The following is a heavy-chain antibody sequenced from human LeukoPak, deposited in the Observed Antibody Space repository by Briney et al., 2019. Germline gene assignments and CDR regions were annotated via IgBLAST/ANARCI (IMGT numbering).Heavy chain of an antibody. CDR1: GFTFSSYS. CDR3: ARVGVKAYCGGDCYS. CDR2: ISSSSSYI. D-gene: IGHD2-21*02. Sequence: GGSLRLSCAASGFTFSSYSMNWVRQAPGKGLEWVSSISSSSSYIYYADSVKGRFTISRDSAKNSLYLQVSSLRAEDTAVYYCARVGVKAYCGGDCYSWGQGTLVTVSS. V-gene: IGHV3-21*01. J-gene: IGHJ5*02.